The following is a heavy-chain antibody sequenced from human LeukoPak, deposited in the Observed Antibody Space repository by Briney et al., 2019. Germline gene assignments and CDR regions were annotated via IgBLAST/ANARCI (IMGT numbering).Heavy chain of an antibody. CDR2: IYYNGST. D-gene: IGHD3-22*01. Sequence: PSQTLSLTCTVSGGSISSGDYYWSWIRQPPGKGLEWIGYIYYNGSTYYNPSLKSRVTISVDTSKNQFSLKLSSVTAADTAVYYCARGCGDSSGCPFDYWGQGTLVTVSS. J-gene: IGHJ4*02. CDR1: GGSISSGDYY. CDR3: ARGCGDSSGCPFDY. V-gene: IGHV4-30-4*08.